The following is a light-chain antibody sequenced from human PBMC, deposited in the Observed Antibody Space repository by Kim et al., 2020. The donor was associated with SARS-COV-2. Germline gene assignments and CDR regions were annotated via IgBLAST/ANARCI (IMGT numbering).Light chain of an antibody. Sequence: QSALTQPRSVSGSPGQSVTISCTGTNSDVGGYNYVSWYQHHPGKAPKLMIYDVNKRPSGVPDRFSGSKSGNAASLTISGLQTGDEADYFCCSYAGSYTWVFGGGTKLTVL. CDR1: NSDVGGYNY. J-gene: IGLJ3*02. CDR3: CSYAGSYTWV. V-gene: IGLV2-11*01. CDR2: DVN.